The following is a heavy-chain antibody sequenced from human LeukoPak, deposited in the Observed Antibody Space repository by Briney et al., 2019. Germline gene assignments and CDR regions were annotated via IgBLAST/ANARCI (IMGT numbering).Heavy chain of an antibody. D-gene: IGHD5-24*01. CDR1: GGTFSSYA. Sequence: SVKVSCKASGGTFSSYALSWVRQAPGQGLEWMGTIIPIVGIANYAQKFQGRVTIAADKSTSTAYMELSSLRSEDTAVYYCARDGEMATIYFDYWGQGTLVTVSS. V-gene: IGHV1-69*04. CDR2: IIPIVGIA. CDR3: ARDGEMATIYFDY. J-gene: IGHJ4*02.